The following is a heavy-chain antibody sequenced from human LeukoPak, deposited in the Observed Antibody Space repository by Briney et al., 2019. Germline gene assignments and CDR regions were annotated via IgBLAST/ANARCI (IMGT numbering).Heavy chain of an antibody. Sequence: GGSLRLSCAASGFTFSDYYMSWIRQAPGKGLEWVSAISGSGGSTYYADSVKGRFTISRDNSKNTLYLQMNSLRAEDTAVYYCAKGDVVIATNDAFDIWGQGTMVTVSS. CDR2: ISGSGGST. CDR1: GFTFSDYY. V-gene: IGHV3-23*01. CDR3: AKGDVVIATNDAFDI. J-gene: IGHJ3*02. D-gene: IGHD2-21*01.